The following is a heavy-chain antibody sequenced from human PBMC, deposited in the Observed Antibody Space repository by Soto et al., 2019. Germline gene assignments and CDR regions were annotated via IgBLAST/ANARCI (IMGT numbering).Heavy chain of an antibody. D-gene: IGHD1-1*01. V-gene: IGHV3-72*01. Sequence: GGSLRLSCAVSGFTFGDHYMDWVRQAPGKGLEWIGRIRNKAHSYSTTYAASVKGRLIISRDDSKNSVYLQMSSLKTEDTSLFFCVKPIQPETTPYFDYWGQGTLVTVSS. CDR2: IRNKAHSYST. CDR1: GFTFGDHY. J-gene: IGHJ4*02. CDR3: VKPIQPETTPYFDY.